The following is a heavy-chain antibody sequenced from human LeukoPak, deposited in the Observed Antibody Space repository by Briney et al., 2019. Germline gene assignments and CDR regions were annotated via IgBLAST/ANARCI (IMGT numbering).Heavy chain of an antibody. Sequence: SVKVSCKASGYTFTGYYIHWVRQAPGQGLEWMGWINPNNGGTNYGQKFQGRVSLTRDTSISTAYMEISRLRSDDTAMYYCARDYRDGYGMDFWGQGTTVIVSS. J-gene: IGHJ6*02. CDR3: ARDYRDGYGMDF. CDR1: GYTFTGYY. D-gene: IGHD5-24*01. V-gene: IGHV1-2*02. CDR2: INPNNGGT.